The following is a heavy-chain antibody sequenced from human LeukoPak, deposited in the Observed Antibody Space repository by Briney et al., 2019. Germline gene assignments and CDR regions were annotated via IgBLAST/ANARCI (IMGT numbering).Heavy chain of an antibody. CDR3: ARAQSRYWFDP. CDR1: GGSISSYY. Sequence: PSETLSLTCTVSGGSISSYYWSWIRQPPGKGLEWIGYIYYSGSTNYNPSLKSRVTISVDTSKSQFSLKLSSVTAADTAVYYCARAQSRYWFDPWGQGTLVTVSS. V-gene: IGHV4-59*08. CDR2: IYYSGST. J-gene: IGHJ5*02.